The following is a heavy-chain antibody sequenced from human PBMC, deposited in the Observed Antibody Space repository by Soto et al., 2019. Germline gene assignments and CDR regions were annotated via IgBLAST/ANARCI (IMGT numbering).Heavy chain of an antibody. D-gene: IGHD3-22*01. V-gene: IGHV4-30-4*02. CDR1: GRSISSGDYY. CDR2: IYYSGST. CDR3: PRAPPIVVVITSKGVAFTI. J-gene: IGHJ3*02. Sequence: PSETLSLTCTVSGRSISSGDYYWSWIRQPPGKGLEWIGYIYYSGSTYYNPSLTSRVTISVDTSKNQLSRKLSSVAAEALAVFYWPRAPPIVVVITSKGVAFTIWGKGTM.